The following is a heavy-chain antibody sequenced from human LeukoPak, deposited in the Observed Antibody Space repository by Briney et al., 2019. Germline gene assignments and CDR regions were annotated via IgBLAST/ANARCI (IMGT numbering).Heavy chain of an antibody. V-gene: IGHV6-1*01. CDR3: ARDPVGGSTIFDY. D-gene: IGHD1-26*01. J-gene: IGHJ4*02. CDR1: GDSFSSNSAA. Sequence: SQTLSLTCAISGDSFSSNSAAWNWIRQSPSRGLEWLGRTYYGSKWYYDYAVAVKSRIGINPDTSKNQFSLQLSSVTPEDTAVYYCARDPVGGSTIFDYWGQGTLVTVSS. CDR2: TYYGSKWYY.